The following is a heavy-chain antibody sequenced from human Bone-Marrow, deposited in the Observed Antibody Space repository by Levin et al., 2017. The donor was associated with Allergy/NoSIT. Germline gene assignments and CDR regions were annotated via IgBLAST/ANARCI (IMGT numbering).Heavy chain of an antibody. D-gene: IGHD6-19*01. V-gene: IGHV3-30*18. CDR1: GFTFSAYG. CDR3: AKDRITWLAGKGGFDY. CDR2: ISYDGNNK. J-gene: IGHJ4*02. Sequence: GGSLRLSCAASGFTFSAYGIHWVRQAPGKGLEWVAVISYDGNNKYYADSVKGRFTISRDNSKNTLYLQMNSLRAEDTAIYYCAKDRITWLAGKGGFDYWGQGTLVTVSS.